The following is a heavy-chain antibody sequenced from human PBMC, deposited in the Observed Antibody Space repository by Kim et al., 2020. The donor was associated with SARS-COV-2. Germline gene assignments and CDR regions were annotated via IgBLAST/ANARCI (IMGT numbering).Heavy chain of an antibody. D-gene: IGHD3-16*01. V-gene: IGHV1-3*01. CDR1: GYTFTSFA. CDR3: ARDGGPVLSYYYYSMDV. CDR2: VNPVNGHT. Sequence: ASVKVSCKASGYTFTSFAMHWVRQAPGQRPEWLGWVNPVNGHTKYSQKLQARLTISRDTSAATFYLEVSGLRSGDTAVYYCARDGGPVLSYYYYSMDVWGQGTTVTVSS. J-gene: IGHJ6*03.